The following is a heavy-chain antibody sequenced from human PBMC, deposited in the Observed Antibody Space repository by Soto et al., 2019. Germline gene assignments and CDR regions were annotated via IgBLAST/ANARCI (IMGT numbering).Heavy chain of an antibody. Sequence: SQTLSLTCAISGDSVSSNGAAWNWIRQSPSRGLEWLGRTYYRSKWYNDYAVSVKSRITINPDTSKNQFSLQLNSVTPEDTAVYYCARPTYYYDSSGSPPFEYFQHWGQGTLVTVSS. V-gene: IGHV6-1*01. CDR1: GDSVSSNGAA. CDR2: TYYRSKWYN. CDR3: ARPTYYYDSSGSPPFEYFQH. J-gene: IGHJ1*01. D-gene: IGHD3-22*01.